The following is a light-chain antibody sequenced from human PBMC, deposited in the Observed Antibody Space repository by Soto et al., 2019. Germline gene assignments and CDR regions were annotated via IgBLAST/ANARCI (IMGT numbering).Light chain of an antibody. J-gene: IGKJ4*01. CDR1: QSVSSSY. CDR2: GAS. V-gene: IGKV3-20*01. CDR3: QQYGSSPLT. Sequence: EIVLTQAPATLSSFPVDRVTLSCRASQSVSSSYLAWYQQKPGQAPRLLIYGASSRATGIPDRFSGSGSGTDFTLTISRLEPEDFAVYYCQQYGSSPLTFGGGTKVDI.